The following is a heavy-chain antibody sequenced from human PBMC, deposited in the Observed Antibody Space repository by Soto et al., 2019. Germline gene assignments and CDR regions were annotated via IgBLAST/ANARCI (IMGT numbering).Heavy chain of an antibody. Sequence: EVQLVESGGGLVQPGGSLRLSCAASGFTVSSNYMSWVRQAPGKGLEWVSVIYSGGSTYYADSVKGRFTISRDNSKNTLYLQMNSLRAEDTAVYYCARGLFIALAGKEGGAFDIWGQGTMVTVSS. J-gene: IGHJ3*02. CDR3: ARGLFIALAGKEGGAFDI. D-gene: IGHD6-19*01. CDR1: GFTVSSNY. CDR2: IYSGGST. V-gene: IGHV3-66*01.